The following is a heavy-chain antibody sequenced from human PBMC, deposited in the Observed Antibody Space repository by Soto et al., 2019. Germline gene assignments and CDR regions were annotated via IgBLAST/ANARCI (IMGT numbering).Heavy chain of an antibody. V-gene: IGHV3-48*02. CDR3: ARTEIEASGTMYGMDV. CDR2: ISRSSSTI. Sequence: GGSLRLSCEASGFTFSKYILNWVRQAPGEGLEWISSISRSSSTIYYADSVKGRFTISRDNAKNSLSLEMNSLRDEDTAVYYCARTEIEASGTMYGMDVWGQGTTVTVSS. J-gene: IGHJ6*02. CDR1: GFTFSKYI. D-gene: IGHD6-13*01.